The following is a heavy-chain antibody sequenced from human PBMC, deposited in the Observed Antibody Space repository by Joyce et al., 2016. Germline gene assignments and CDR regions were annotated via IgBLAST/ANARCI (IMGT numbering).Heavy chain of an antibody. CDR1: GYSFTKYW. D-gene: IGHD3-16*02. CDR2: IYPGDSET. Sequence: EVQLVQSGAEVKKTGESLKISCKGSGYSFTKYWIGWVRQMPGKGLEWMGIIYPGDSETRYSPSFQGQVTFSVDKSISTAYLQWSTLKASDTAMYYCARTGESVWGTYRYTGYWFDPWGQGTLVTVSS. V-gene: IGHV5-51*01. J-gene: IGHJ5*02. CDR3: ARTGESVWGTYRYTGYWFDP.